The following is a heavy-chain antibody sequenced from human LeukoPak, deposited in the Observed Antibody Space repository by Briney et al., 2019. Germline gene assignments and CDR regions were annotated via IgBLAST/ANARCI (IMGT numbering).Heavy chain of an antibody. D-gene: IGHD3-16*01. Sequence: PGGSLRLSCAASGFTFSSYEMNWVRQAPGKGLEWVSYISSSGSTIYYADSVKGRFTISRDNAKNSLYLQMNSLRAEDTAVYYCASLLPHYDYVWGSPYGTDVWGQGTTVTVSS. CDR3: ASLLPHYDYVWGSPYGTDV. CDR2: ISSSGSTI. CDR1: GFTFSSYE. J-gene: IGHJ6*02. V-gene: IGHV3-48*03.